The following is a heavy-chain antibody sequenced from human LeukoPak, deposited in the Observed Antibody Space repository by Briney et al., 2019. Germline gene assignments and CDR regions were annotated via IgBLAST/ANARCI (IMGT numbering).Heavy chain of an antibody. CDR3: AKGPYHYYDSSGYYGAFDY. J-gene: IGHJ4*02. CDR1: GFMFSSYW. V-gene: IGHV3-7*03. CDR2: IKEDGSEK. D-gene: IGHD3-22*01. Sequence: GGSLRLSCAASGFMFSSYWMSWVRQAPGKGLEWVADIKEDGSEKSYVDSVKGRFTISRDNAKNSLYLQMNTLRAEDTAVYYCAKGPYHYYDSSGYYGAFDYWGQGTLVTVSS.